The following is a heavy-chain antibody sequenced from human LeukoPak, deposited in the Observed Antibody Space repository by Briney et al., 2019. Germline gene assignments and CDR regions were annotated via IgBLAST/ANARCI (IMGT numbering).Heavy chain of an antibody. CDR3: ARGRTGIYCGGDCYDY. CDR1: GFTFSTYW. V-gene: IGHV3-7*01. D-gene: IGHD2-21*01. J-gene: IGHJ4*02. CDR2: IKQDGSEK. Sequence: PGGSLRLSCAASGFTFSTYWMSWVRQAPGKGLEWVANIKQDGSEKYYVDSVKGRFTISRDNAKNSLYLQMSSLRADDTAVYYCARGRTGIYCGGDCYDYWGQGTLVTVSS.